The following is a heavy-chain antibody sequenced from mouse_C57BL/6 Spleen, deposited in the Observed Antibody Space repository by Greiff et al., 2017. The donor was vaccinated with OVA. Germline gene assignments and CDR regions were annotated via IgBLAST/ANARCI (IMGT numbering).Heavy chain of an antibody. V-gene: IGHV1-69*01. Sequence: QVQLQQPGAELVMPGASVKLSCKASGYTFTSYWMHWVKQRPGQGLEWIGEIDPSDSYTNYNQKFKGKSTLTVDKSSSTAYMELRSLTSEDSAVYYCTREGGGYFDYWGQGTTLTVSS. D-gene: IGHD1-1*02. J-gene: IGHJ2*01. CDR2: IDPSDSYT. CDR3: TREGGGYFDY. CDR1: GYTFTSYW.